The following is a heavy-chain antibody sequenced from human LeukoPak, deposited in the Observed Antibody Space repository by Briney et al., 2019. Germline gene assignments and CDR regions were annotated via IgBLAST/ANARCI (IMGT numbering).Heavy chain of an antibody. D-gene: IGHD2-2*01. V-gene: IGHV4-34*01. Sequence: SETLSLTCAVYGGSFSGYYWSWIRQPPGKRLEWIGEINHSGSTNYNPSLKSRVTISVDTSKNQFSLKLSSVTAADTAVYYCARVLKVVVVPTNWFDPWGQGTLVTVSS. CDR2: INHSGST. CDR1: GGSFSGYY. CDR3: ARVLKVVVVPTNWFDP. J-gene: IGHJ5*02.